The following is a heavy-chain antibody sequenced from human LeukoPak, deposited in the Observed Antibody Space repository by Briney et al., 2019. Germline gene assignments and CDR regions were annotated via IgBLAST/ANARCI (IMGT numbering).Heavy chain of an antibody. V-gene: IGHV4-59*08. CDR3: ARTITMIVVGDYNWFDP. D-gene: IGHD3-22*01. J-gene: IGHJ5*02. Sequence: SETLSLTCTVSGGSISSYYWSWIRQPPGKGLEWIGYIYYSGSTNYNPSLKSRVTISVDTSKNQFSLKLSSVTAADTAVYYCARTITMIVVGDYNWFDPWGQGTLVTVSS. CDR1: GGSISSYY. CDR2: IYYSGST.